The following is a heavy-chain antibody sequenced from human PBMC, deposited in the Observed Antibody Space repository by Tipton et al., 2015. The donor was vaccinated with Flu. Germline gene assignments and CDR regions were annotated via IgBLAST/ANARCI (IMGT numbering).Heavy chain of an antibody. CDR3: AKGYGYIWSPFDY. CDR2: INQHGSEK. Sequence: SLRLSCAASGFPFSNFWMHWVRQAPGKGLEWVAHINQHGSEKAYVDSVKGRFTISRDNDKNSLYLQMDSLRPDDTALYYCAKGYGYIWSPFDYWGQGTLVTVSS. D-gene: IGHD1-20*01. V-gene: IGHV3-7*03. J-gene: IGHJ4*02. CDR1: GFPFSNFW.